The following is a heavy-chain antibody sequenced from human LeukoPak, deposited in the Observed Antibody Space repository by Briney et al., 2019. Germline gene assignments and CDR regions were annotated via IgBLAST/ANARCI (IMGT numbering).Heavy chain of an antibody. V-gene: IGHV1-46*01. CDR3: ARDPRCSSTSCPYYYYGMDV. CDR2: INPSGGST. D-gene: IGHD2-2*01. J-gene: IGHJ6*02. Sequence: PLASVKISRKASGYTFTSYYMHWVRQAPGQGLEWMGIINPSGGSTSYAQKFQGRVTMTRDTSTSTVYMELSSLRSEDTAVYYCARDPRCSSTSCPYYYYGMDVWGQGATVTVSS. CDR1: GYTFTSYY.